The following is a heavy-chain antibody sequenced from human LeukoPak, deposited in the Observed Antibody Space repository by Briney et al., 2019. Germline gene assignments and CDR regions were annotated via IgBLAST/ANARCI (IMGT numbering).Heavy chain of an antibody. CDR2: IYYSGST. CDR3: AREVVFSSDVVIDWFDP. V-gene: IGHV4-59*01. J-gene: IGHJ5*02. D-gene: IGHD6-13*01. CDR1: GGSISSYY. Sequence: SETLSLTCTASGGSISSYYWSWIRQPPGKGLEWIGYIYYSGSTNYNPSLKSRVTISVDTSKNQFSLKLSSVTAADTAVYYCAREVVFSSDVVIDWFDPWGQGTLVTVSS.